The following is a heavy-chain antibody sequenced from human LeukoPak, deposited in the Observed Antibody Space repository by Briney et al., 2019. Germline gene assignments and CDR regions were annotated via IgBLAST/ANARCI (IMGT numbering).Heavy chain of an antibody. CDR3: ARSDRMATKPFDY. J-gene: IGHJ4*02. D-gene: IGHD5-24*01. CDR1: GGSFSGYY. Sequence: PSETLSLTCAVYGGSFSGYYWSWIRQPPGKGLEWIGEINHSGSTNYNPSLKSRVTISVDTSKNQFSLKLSSVTAADTAVYYCARSDRMATKPFDYWGQGTLVTVSS. CDR2: INHSGST. V-gene: IGHV4-34*01.